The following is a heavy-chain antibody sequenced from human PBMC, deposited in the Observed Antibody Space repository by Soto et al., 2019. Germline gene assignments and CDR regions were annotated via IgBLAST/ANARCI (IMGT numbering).Heavy chain of an antibody. D-gene: IGHD2-8*01. J-gene: IGHJ4*02. CDR1: GFTFDDYT. CDR3: AKDIGYCTNGVCYNFDY. V-gene: IGHV3-43*01. Sequence: GGSLRLSCAASGFTFDDYTMHWVRQAPGKGLEWVSLISWDGGSTYYADSVKGRFTISRDNSKNSLYLQMNSLRTEDTVLYYCAKDIGYCTNGVCYNFDYWGQGTLVTVSS. CDR2: ISWDGGST.